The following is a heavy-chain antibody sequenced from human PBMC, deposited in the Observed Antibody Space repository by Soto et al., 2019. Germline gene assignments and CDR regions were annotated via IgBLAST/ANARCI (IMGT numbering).Heavy chain of an antibody. CDR3: ASLDIVASGGYFDY. Sequence: SETLSLTCTVSGGSISSSSYYWGWIRQPPGKGLEWIGSIYYSGSTYYNPSLKSRVTISVDTSKNQFSLKLSSVTAADTAVYYCASLDIVASGGYFDYWGQGTLVTVSS. CDR1: GGSISSSSYY. V-gene: IGHV4-39*01. J-gene: IGHJ4*02. D-gene: IGHD5-12*01. CDR2: IYYSGST.